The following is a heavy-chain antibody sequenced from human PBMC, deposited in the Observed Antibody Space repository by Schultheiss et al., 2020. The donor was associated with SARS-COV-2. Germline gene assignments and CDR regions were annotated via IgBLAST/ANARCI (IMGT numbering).Heavy chain of an antibody. D-gene: IGHD2-15*01. Sequence: SGPTLVKPTQTLTLTCTCSGFSLTTSGVGVGWIRQPPGKALEWLGRIDWDDDKHYSTSLKTRLTISKGSSRNQVVLTMTNMDPVDTATYYCARGYCGGDSCRNWFDPWGQGTLVTVSS. J-gene: IGHJ5*01. CDR3: ARGYCGGDSCRNWFDP. CDR1: GFSLTTSGVG. CDR2: IDWDDDK. V-gene: IGHV2-70*11.